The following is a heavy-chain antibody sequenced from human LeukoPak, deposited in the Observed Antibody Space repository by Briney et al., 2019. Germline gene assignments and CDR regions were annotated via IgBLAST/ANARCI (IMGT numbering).Heavy chain of an antibody. J-gene: IGHJ4*02. Sequence: VASVKVSCKASRGTLSSYAISWVRQAPGQGLEWMGGLIPIFGTAHYAQTFQGRDTITADESTSTAYMELSSLRSENTAVYYCARVRHVDTAMAETYYWGRGTRVTVSS. V-gene: IGHV1-69*13. CDR1: RGTLSSYA. CDR2: LIPIFGTA. D-gene: IGHD5-18*01. CDR3: ARVRHVDTAMAETYY.